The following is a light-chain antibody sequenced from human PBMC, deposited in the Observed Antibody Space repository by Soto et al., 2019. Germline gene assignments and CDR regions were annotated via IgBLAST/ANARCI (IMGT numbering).Light chain of an antibody. CDR1: QSVSSN. J-gene: IGKJ2*01. Sequence: EIVMMQSPASLSVSPGERATLSCRASQSVSSNLAWYQQIPGQAPRLLIYGASSRANGVPARFNGSGSGTEFTLSISSLQSEDFAVYYCQKYNNWPYTFGQGTKLEIK. CDR2: GAS. V-gene: IGKV3-15*01. CDR3: QKYNNWPYT.